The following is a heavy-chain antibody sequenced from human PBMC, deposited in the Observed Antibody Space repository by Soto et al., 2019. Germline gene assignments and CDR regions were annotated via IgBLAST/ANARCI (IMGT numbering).Heavy chain of an antibody. Sequence: ASVEVSSRASGYAFTNYAMHWVRQAPGQRLEWMGWINAGNGNTKYSQKFQGRVTITRDTSASTAYMELSSLRSEDTAVYYCARTRGGSYGDFDYWGQGTLVTVSS. D-gene: IGHD3-16*01. J-gene: IGHJ4*02. V-gene: IGHV1-3*01. CDR3: ARTRGGSYGDFDY. CDR1: GYAFTNYA. CDR2: INAGNGNT.